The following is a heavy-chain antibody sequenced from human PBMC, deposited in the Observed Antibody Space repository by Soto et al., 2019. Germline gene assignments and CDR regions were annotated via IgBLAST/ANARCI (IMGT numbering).Heavy chain of an antibody. CDR3: ARRLIPIFGIVPLTPTSDGVDL. CDR1: GDAGTSAGYH. J-gene: IGHJ6*02. Sequence: SETLSLTCTVSGDAGTSAGYHWSWTRQHPVKGLEWSGYIFHSGRAYNHPYCRSGLSIAEAASMNQFFLELSSVTAADSAVYYCARRLIPIFGIVPLTPTSDGVDLWGQGTPVTV. V-gene: IGHV4-31*03. D-gene: IGHD3-3*01. CDR2: IFHSGRA.